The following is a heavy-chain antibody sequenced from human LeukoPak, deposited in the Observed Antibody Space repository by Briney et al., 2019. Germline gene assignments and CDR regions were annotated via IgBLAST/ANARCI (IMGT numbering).Heavy chain of an antibody. V-gene: IGHV4-31*03. D-gene: IGHD2-2*01. J-gene: IGHJ3*02. Sequence: SETLSLTCTVSGGSISSGGYYWSWIRQHPGKGLEWIGYIYYSGSTYYNPSLKSRVTISVDTSKNQFSLKLSSVTAADTAVYYCARDKDSGVVVPAAPSHAFDIWGQGTMVTVSS. CDR1: GGSISSGGYY. CDR3: ARDKDSGVVVPAAPSHAFDI. CDR2: IYYSGST.